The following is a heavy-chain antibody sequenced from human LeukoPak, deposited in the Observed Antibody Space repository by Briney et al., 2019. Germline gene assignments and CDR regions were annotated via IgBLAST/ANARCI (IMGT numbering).Heavy chain of an antibody. V-gene: IGHV3-7*04. Sequence: PGGSLRLSCTASGFTFSRHWMSWVRQAPGKGLEWVANIRQDASAVFQVDSLKGRFTVSRDNTKNSLYLQMSSLRVEDTAVYYCARWIHDSAAWRLDYWGRGALVTVSS. D-gene: IGHD3-22*01. CDR2: IRQDASAV. CDR1: GFTFSRHW. CDR3: ARWIHDSAAWRLDY. J-gene: IGHJ4*02.